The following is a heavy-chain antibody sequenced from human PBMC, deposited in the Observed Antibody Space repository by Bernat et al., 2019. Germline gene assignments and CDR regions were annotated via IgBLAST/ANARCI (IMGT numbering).Heavy chain of an antibody. D-gene: IGHD1-1*01. CDR3: EKAGMYGCEN. CDR2: IHPDGSAT. V-gene: IGHV3-74*01. Sequence: SCVASGFTFSTYCMHWVRQAPGNGLVWLSRIHPDGSATTYADSVRGRFTISRDNSRNTLYLQMNSLRVDDTAIYYWEKAGMYGCENWGQGTM. CDR1: GFTFSTYC. J-gene: IGHJ4*02.